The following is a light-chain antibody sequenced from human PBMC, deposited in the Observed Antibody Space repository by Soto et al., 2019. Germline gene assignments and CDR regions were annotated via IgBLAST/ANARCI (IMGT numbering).Light chain of an antibody. Sequence: EIVMTQSPDSLAVSLGERTTINCKSSQSVLYTSNNKNYLAWYQQKPGQPPKLLIYWASTRESGVPDRFSVSGSDTDFTLTISSLQAEDVAPSYCQQYYGTPLTFGPGTKVDVK. CDR2: WAS. J-gene: IGKJ3*01. CDR3: QQYYGTPLT. V-gene: IGKV4-1*01. CDR1: QSVLYTSNNKNY.